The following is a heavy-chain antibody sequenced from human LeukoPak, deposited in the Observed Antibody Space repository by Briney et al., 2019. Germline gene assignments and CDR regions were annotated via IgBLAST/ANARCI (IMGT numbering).Heavy chain of an antibody. D-gene: IGHD6-6*01. CDR1: GGSISSYY. J-gene: IGHJ5*02. CDR2: IYTSGST. Sequence: PSETLSLTCTVSGGSISSYYWSWIRQPPGKGLEWIGYIYTSGSTNYNPSLKSRVTISVDTSKNQFSLKLSSVTAADTAVYYCARVGYSSSSNWFDPWGQGTLVTVPS. V-gene: IGHV4-4*09. CDR3: ARVGYSSSSNWFDP.